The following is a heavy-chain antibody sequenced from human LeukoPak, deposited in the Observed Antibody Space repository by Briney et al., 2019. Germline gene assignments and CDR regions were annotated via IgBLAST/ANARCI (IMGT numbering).Heavy chain of an antibody. D-gene: IGHD4-11*01. CDR1: GGSISSRNFY. CDR3: ARLRATVTPDY. J-gene: IGHJ4*02. V-gene: IGHV4-39*01. CDR2: IYYSGST. Sequence: SETLSLTCTVSGGSISSRNFYWGWIRQPQGKGLEWIGSIYYSGSTYYNPSLKSRVTISVDTSKNQFSLKLSSVTAADTAVYYCARLRATVTPDYWGQGTLVTVSS.